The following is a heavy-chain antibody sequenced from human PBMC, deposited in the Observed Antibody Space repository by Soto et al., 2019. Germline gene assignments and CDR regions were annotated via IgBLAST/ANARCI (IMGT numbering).Heavy chain of an antibody. V-gene: IGHV3-23*01. CDR3: AKRMAWIQLWSGLDY. CDR2: ISGSGGSI. CDR1: GFTFSSYA. Sequence: EVQLLESGGGLVQPGGSLRLSCAASGFTFSSYAMSWVRQAPGKGLEWVSAISGSGGSIYYADSVKGRFTISRDNTNNTLQLQMNSLRAEDTAVYNCAKRMAWIQLWSGLDYWCQGTLVTPSS. D-gene: IGHD5-18*01. J-gene: IGHJ4*02.